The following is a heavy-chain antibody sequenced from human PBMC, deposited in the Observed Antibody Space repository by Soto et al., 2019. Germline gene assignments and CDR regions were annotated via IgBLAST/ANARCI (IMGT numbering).Heavy chain of an antibody. CDR1: GFTGSSNY. CDR2: IYSGGST. D-gene: IGHD3-3*01. V-gene: IGHV3-53*01. J-gene: IGHJ4*02. CDR3: AIGFDFWRRTYDFDH. Sequence: VGALRLSCAASGFTGSSNYVSWVRQAPVKGLEWVSVIYSGGSTYYADSVKGRFTISRDNSRNTVSLDMSSLRVEDTAVYFCAIGFDFWRRTYDFDHWGPGTLVTVSS.